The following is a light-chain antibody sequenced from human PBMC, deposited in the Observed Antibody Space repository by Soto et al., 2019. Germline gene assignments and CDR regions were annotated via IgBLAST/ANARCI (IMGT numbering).Light chain of an antibody. J-gene: IGKJ1*01. CDR1: QSVFSN. CDR2: GAS. Sequence: EIVMTQSPATRSVSPGERATLSCRASQSVFSNLAWYQQEPGQAPRLLISGASTRASGVPARFSGSGSGTESTLTISSLQSEDFAVYYCQQYNSWPQTFGQGTKVEIK. CDR3: QQYNSWPQT. V-gene: IGKV3-15*01.